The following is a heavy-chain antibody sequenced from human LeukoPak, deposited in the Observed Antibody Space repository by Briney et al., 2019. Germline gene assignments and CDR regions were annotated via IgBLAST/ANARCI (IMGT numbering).Heavy chain of an antibody. V-gene: IGHV3-30*03. D-gene: IGHD3-10*01. CDR1: GFTFSTYG. CDR3: ARDLSPVVRASPMGY. CDR2: ITYDGYYK. Sequence: GTSLRLSYAASGFTFSTYGMHWVRQAPGKGLEWVALITYDGYYKYYSDSVKGRFTISSDTSKNTLSLQMNSLRAEDTAVYYCARDLSPVVRASPMGYWGQGTLVTVSS. J-gene: IGHJ4*02.